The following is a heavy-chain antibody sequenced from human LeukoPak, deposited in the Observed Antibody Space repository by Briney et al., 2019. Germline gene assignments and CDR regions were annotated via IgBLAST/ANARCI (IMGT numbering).Heavy chain of an antibody. D-gene: IGHD3-22*01. J-gene: IGHJ4*02. Sequence: GGSLRLSCAASGFTFSTYNMNWVRQAPGKGLEWVSSITSSSSYIYYADSVKGRFTISRDNAKNSLYLQMNSLRAEDTALYYCARWNDDLYDSSDYEFDYWGQGTLVTVSS. V-gene: IGHV3-21*04. CDR2: ITSSSSYI. CDR1: GFTFSTYN. CDR3: ARWNDDLYDSSDYEFDY.